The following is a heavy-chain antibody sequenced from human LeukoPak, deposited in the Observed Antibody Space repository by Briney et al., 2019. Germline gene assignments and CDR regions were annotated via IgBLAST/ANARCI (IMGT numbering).Heavy chain of an antibody. V-gene: IGHV4-59*01. J-gene: IGHJ4*02. D-gene: IGHD3-16*02. CDR3: ARGGGFGGVIVYYFDY. CDR1: GGSISSYY. Sequence: SETLSLTCTVSGGSISSYYWSWIRQPPGKGLEWIGYIYYSGSTNYNPSLKSRATISVDTSKNQFSLKLSSVTAADTAVYYCARGGGFGGVIVYYFDYWGQGALVTVSS. CDR2: IYYSGST.